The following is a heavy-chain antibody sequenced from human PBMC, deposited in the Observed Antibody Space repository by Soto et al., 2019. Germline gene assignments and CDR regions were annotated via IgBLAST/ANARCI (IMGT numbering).Heavy chain of an antibody. V-gene: IGHV3-30*18. CDR1: GFTFSGYG. D-gene: IGHD2-21*02. CDR3: AKDYGHVGGDCSMDV. Sequence: PGGSLRLSGAASGFTFSGYGMHWVRQAPGKGLEWVEVISYDGSNKDYADSVKGRFTTSRDNSKNTLYLQMNSLRAEDTAVYYCAKDYGHVGGDCSMDVWGQGTTVTVSS. CDR2: ISYDGSNK. J-gene: IGHJ6*02.